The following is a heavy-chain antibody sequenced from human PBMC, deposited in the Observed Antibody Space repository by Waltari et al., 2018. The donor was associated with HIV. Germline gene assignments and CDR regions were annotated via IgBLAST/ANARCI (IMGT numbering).Heavy chain of an antibody. D-gene: IGHD1-26*01. V-gene: IGHV4-61*02. CDR2: IYTSGST. CDR1: GGSISSGSYY. J-gene: IGHJ4*02. CDR3: ARLSYSGSYYFDY. Sequence: QVQLQESGPGLVKPSQTLSLTCTVSGGSISSGSYYWSWIRQPAGKGLEWIGRIYTSGSTNYNPSLKSRVTISVDTSKNQFSLKLSSVTAADTAVYYCARLSYSGSYYFDYWGQGTLVTVSS.